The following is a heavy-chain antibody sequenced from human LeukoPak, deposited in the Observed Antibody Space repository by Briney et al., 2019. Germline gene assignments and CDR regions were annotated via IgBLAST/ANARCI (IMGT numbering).Heavy chain of an antibody. CDR3: ARDLRYYYDLFDP. Sequence: PGGSLRLSCAASVFTLRSYWMSWVRQAPGKGLEGVANIKQDGSEKYYVDSVTGRFTISRDNAKNSLYLQMSSLRAEDTAVYCCARDLRYYYDLFDPWGQGNLVTVSS. J-gene: IGHJ5*02. CDR1: VFTLRSYW. V-gene: IGHV3-7*01. CDR2: IKQDGSEK. D-gene: IGHD3-22*01.